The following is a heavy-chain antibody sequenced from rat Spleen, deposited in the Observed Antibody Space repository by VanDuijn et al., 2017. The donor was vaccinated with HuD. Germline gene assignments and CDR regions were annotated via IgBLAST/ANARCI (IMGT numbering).Heavy chain of an antibody. D-gene: IGHD5-1*01. CDR1: GFTFSEYN. V-gene: IGHV5-22*01. CDR2: ISYEGSST. Sequence: EVQLVESGGGLVQPGRSLKLSCAASGFTFSEYNMAWVRQAPKKGLEWVASISYEGSSTYYGDSVKGRFTISRDNAKSTLYLQIDSLRSEDTATYYCATLTGRWGQGASVTVSS. J-gene: IGHJ4*01. CDR3: ATLTGR.